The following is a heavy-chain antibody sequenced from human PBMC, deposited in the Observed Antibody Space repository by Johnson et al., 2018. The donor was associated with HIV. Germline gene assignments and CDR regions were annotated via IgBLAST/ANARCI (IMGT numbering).Heavy chain of an antibody. CDR1: GFIFDDYA. D-gene: IGHD1-7*01. CDR3: AKDIWNYLIHAFDI. CDR2: ISWNSGTK. Sequence: VQLVESGGGLVQPGRSLRLSCAASGFIFDDYAMNWVRQAPGKGLEWVSGISWNSGTKAYADSVKGRFTISRDNAKNSLSLQMNSLRPEDTAVYYCAKDIWNYLIHAFDIWGQGTVVTVS. V-gene: IGHV3-9*01. J-gene: IGHJ3*02.